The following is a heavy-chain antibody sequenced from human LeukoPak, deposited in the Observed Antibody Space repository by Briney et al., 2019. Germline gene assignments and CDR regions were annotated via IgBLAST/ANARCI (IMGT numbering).Heavy chain of an antibody. CDR3: TTDRQGGLNDY. J-gene: IGHJ4*02. V-gene: IGHV3-15*01. Sequence: PGGSLRLSCAASGFAFSNAWMSWVRQAPGKGLEWVGRIKSKTDGGTTDYAAPVKGRFTISRDDSKNTLYLQMNSLKTEDTAVYYCTTDRQGGLNDYWGQGTLVTVSS. CDR1: GFAFSNAW. D-gene: IGHD3-16*01. CDR2: IKSKTDGGTT.